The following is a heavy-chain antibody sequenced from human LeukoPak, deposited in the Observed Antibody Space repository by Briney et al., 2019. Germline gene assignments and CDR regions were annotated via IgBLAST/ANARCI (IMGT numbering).Heavy chain of an antibody. CDR1: GYTFTGYY. J-gene: IGHJ4*02. D-gene: IGHD4-17*01. CDR2: INHNSGGT. Sequence: ASVKVSCKASGYTFTGYYMHWVRQAPGEGLEWMGWINHNSGGTNYAQKFQGRATMTRDTSISTAYMELSRLRSDDTAVYYCARADYGDYRLDYWGKGTVVTVS. CDR3: ARADYGDYRLDY. V-gene: IGHV1-2*02.